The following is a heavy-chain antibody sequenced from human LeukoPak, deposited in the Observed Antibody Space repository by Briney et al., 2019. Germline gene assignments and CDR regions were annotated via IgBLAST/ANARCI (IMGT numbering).Heavy chain of an antibody. CDR1: GGSISSYY. V-gene: IGHV4-59*01. CDR3: ARATGTTFLGWFDP. J-gene: IGHJ5*02. D-gene: IGHD1-7*01. CDR2: IYYSGST. Sequence: SETLPLTCTVSGGSISSYYWSWIRQPPGKGLEWIGYIYYSGSTNYNPSLKSRVTISVDTSKNQFSLKLSSVTAADTAVYYCARATGTTFLGWFDPWGQGTLVTVSS.